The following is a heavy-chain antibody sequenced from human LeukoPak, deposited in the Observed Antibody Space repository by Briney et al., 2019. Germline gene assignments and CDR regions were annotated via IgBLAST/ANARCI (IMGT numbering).Heavy chain of an antibody. CDR3: ARPYSGSQAAWFDP. CDR1: GDSISSSNW. D-gene: IGHD1-26*01. CDR2: VYHSGTT. Sequence: SETLSLTCAVSGDSISSSNWWWSWVRQPPGKRLEWIGEVYHSGTTNYNPSLKSRVTISVDTSKNQFSLKLSSVTAADTAVYYCARPYSGSQAAWFDPWGQGTLVTVSS. V-gene: IGHV4-4*02. J-gene: IGHJ5*02.